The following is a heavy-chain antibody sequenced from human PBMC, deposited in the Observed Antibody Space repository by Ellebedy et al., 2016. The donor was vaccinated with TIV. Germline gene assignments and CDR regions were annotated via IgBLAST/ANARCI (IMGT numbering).Heavy chain of an antibody. J-gene: IGHJ4*02. V-gene: IGHV1-24*01. CDR3: ARVGYSYGYGGGAETYYFDF. CDR2: FDLEDGET. D-gene: IGHD5-18*01. Sequence: ASVKVSCKVSGYTLTELSMHWVRQAPGKGLEWMGGFDLEDGETIYAQKFQGRVTMTEDTSTDTAYMDLRSLRSDDTAVYFCARVGYSYGYGGGAETYYFDFWGQGTLVSVTS. CDR1: GYTLTELS.